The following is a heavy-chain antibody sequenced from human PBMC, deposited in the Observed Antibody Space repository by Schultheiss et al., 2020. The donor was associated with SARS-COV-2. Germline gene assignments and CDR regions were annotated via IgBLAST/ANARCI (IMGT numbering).Heavy chain of an antibody. CDR2: ISGSGGST. J-gene: IGHJ4*02. Sequence: GGSLRLSCAASGFTFSSYWMHWVRQAPGKGLEWVSAISGSGGSTYYADSVKGRFTISRDNAKNSLCLQMNSLRAEDTAVYYCARDMGMTTVMYFDYWGQGTLVTVSS. V-gene: IGHV3-21*01. CDR3: ARDMGMTTVMYFDY. CDR1: GFTFSSYW. D-gene: IGHD4-17*01.